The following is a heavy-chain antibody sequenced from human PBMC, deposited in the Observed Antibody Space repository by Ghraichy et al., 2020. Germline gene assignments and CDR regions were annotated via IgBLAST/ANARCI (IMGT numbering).Heavy chain of an antibody. CDR3: AKLSPSCSGIMCYVNDPLDF. CDR2: IRSGSGHT. CDR1: GFTLGDFN. V-gene: IGHV3-21*06. J-gene: IGHJ3*01. Sequence: GGSLRLTCGASGFTLGDFNMDWVRQAPGKGLEWVSSIRSGSGHTSYADSVKGRFIASRDNSENSLNLPMNSLRPDAPAVYFCAKLSPSCSGIMCYVNDPLDFWGPGTMVPVSS. D-gene: IGHD3-16*01.